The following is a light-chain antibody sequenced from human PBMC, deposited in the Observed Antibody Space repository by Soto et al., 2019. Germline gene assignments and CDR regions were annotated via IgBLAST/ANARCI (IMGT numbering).Light chain of an antibody. Sequence: EIVLTQSPATLSLSPGERATLSCRASQSVGNCVAWYKQKPGQAPRLLIYDVSSMAPGIPARFSGSGSGTDFTLTISSLEPEDFAVYYCQQCNNWPPITFGQGTRLEIK. V-gene: IGKV3-11*01. CDR2: DVS. CDR1: QSVGNC. CDR3: QQCNNWPPIT. J-gene: IGKJ5*01.